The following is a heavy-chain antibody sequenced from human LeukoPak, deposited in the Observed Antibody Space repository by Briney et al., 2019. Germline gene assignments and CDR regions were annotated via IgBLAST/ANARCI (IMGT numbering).Heavy chain of an antibody. D-gene: IGHD3-22*01. J-gene: IGHJ4*02. CDR1: GGSFSGYY. CDR3: ARDTGAYYDSGGLDY. CDR2: INHSGCT. Sequence: PSETLSLTCAAYGGSFSGYYWSWIRQPPGKGLKWIEEINHSGCTNYNPSLKSRVTISVDTSKNQFSLKLNSVTAADTAVYYCARDTGAYYDSGGLDYWGQGTLVTVSS. V-gene: IGHV4-34*01.